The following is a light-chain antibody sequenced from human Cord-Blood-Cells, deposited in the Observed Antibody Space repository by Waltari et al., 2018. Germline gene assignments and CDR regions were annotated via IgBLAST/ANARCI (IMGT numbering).Light chain of an antibody. CDR3: QQYNSYWT. CDR2: KAS. V-gene: IGKV1-5*03. J-gene: IGKJ1*01. CDR1: QGLSSW. Sequence: IQMIHSPSTLPASVGDRLIITCRASQGLSSWVRWYQQKPGKAPKLLIYKASSLESGVPSRFSGSGSGTEFTLTISSLQPDDFATYYCQQYNSYWTFGQGTKVEIK.